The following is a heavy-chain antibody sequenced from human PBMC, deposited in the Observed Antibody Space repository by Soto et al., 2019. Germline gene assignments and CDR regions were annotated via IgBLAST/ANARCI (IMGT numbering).Heavy chain of an antibody. V-gene: IGHV1-8*01. CDR3: ARGRGWRDY. CDR1: GYTFTSYD. J-gene: IGHJ4*02. Sequence: ASVKVSCKTSGYTFTSYDIHWVRQATGQGLEWMGWMNPNNGYTDYAQKFQGRVTMTRDTSLSTAYMELSSPTSDDTAVYYCARGRGWRDYWRQGTLVTVSS. D-gene: IGHD6-19*01. CDR2: MNPNNGYT.